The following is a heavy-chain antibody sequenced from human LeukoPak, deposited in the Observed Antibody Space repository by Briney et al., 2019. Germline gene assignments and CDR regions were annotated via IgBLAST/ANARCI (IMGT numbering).Heavy chain of an antibody. D-gene: IGHD3-10*01. CDR3: AKDRDETLNWFDP. Sequence: GRSLRLSCAASGFTFSSYGMHWVRQAPGKGLEWVAVISYDGSNKYYADSVKGRFTISRDNSKNTLYLQMNSLRAEDTAVYYCAKDRDETLNWFDPWGQGTLVTVSS. V-gene: IGHV3-30*18. J-gene: IGHJ5*02. CDR1: GFTFSSYG. CDR2: ISYDGSNK.